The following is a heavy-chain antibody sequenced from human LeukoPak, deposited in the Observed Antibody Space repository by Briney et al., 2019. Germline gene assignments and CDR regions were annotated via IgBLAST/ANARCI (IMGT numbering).Heavy chain of an antibody. CDR1: GFPFHDHD. CDR3: AKTLDGFWPQFDF. CDR2: ISHGGGKE. J-gene: IGHJ4*02. D-gene: IGHD5-24*01. V-gene: IGHV3-30*18. Sequence: AGGSLRLSCAASGFPFHDHDMYWVRQTPGKGLEWLALISHGGGKEHYAESVKGRFTISRDNSRNTVYLQMSSLRSDDTAIYYCAKTLDGFWPQFDFWGQGTLLTVSS.